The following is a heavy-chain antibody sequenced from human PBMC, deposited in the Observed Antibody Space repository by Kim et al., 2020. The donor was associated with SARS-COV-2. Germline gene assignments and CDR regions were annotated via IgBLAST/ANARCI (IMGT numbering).Heavy chain of an antibody. Sequence: STYYADSVKGRFTISRDNSKNTLYRQMNSLRAEDTAVYYCARPMATGNWGQGTLVTVSS. CDR3: ARPMATGN. CDR2: ST. D-gene: IGHD3-10*01. V-gene: IGHV3-23*01. J-gene: IGHJ4*02.